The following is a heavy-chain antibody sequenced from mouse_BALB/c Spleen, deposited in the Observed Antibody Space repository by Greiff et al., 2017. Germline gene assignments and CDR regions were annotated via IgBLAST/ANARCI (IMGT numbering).Heavy chain of an antibody. Sequence: EVMLVESGGGLVQPGGSLKLSCAASGFTFSSYTMSWVRQTPEKRLEWVAYISNGGGSTYYPDTVKGRFTISRDNAKNTLYLQMSSLKSEDTAMYYCARPLYDKGYYAMDYWGQGTSVTVSS. J-gene: IGHJ4*01. CDR2: ISNGGGST. V-gene: IGHV5-12-2*01. D-gene: IGHD2-3*01. CDR3: ARPLYDKGYYAMDY. CDR1: GFTFSSYT.